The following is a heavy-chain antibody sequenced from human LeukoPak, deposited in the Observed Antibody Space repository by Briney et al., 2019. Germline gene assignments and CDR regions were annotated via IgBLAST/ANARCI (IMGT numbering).Heavy chain of an antibody. CDR3: TRSGGAGVIDI. D-gene: IGHD1-26*01. V-gene: IGHV4-31*03. J-gene: IGHJ3*02. CDR2: IYYSGST. Sequence: SETLSLTCTVSGGSISSGGYYWSWIRQHPGKGLEWIGYIYYSGSTYYNPSLKSRVTISIDTSKNQFSLKLSSVTPEDTAVYYCTRSGGAGVIDIWGQGTVVTVAS. CDR1: GGSISSGGYY.